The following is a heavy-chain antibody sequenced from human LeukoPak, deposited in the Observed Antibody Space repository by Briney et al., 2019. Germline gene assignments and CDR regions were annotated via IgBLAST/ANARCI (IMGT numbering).Heavy chain of an antibody. D-gene: IGHD3-3*01. J-gene: IGHJ5*02. V-gene: IGHV3-23*01. Sequence: PGGSLRLSCAASGFTFSSYAMSWVRQAPGKGLEWVSAISGSGGSTYYADSVKGRFTISRDNSKNTLYLQMNSLRAEDTAVYYCAKDEGYDFWSGFNWFDPWGQGTLVTVPS. CDR2: ISGSGGST. CDR3: AKDEGYDFWSGFNWFDP. CDR1: GFTFSSYA.